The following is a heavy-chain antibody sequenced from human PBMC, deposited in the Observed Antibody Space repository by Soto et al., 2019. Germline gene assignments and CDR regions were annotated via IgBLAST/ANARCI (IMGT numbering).Heavy chain of an antibody. Sequence: QVQLVQSGAEVKKPGASVKVSCKASRYTFTSYAMHWVRQAPGQRLEWMGWINAGNGNTKYSQKFQGRVTITRDTSASTAYMELSSLRSEDTAVYYCARGGGIAARPLDYWGQGTLVTVSS. D-gene: IGHD6-6*01. J-gene: IGHJ4*02. CDR2: INAGNGNT. CDR1: RYTFTSYA. CDR3: ARGGGIAARPLDY. V-gene: IGHV1-3*01.